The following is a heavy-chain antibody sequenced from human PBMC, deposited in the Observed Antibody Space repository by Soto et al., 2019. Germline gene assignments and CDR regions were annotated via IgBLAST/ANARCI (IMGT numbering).Heavy chain of an antibody. CDR3: ARARFYTAMVTNWFDP. J-gene: IGHJ5*02. CDR1: GGSLSSGCYY. CDR2: IYYSGST. V-gene: IGHV4-31*03. D-gene: IGHD5-18*01. Sequence: TSETLSLTCTVSGGSLSSGCYYWSWIRQHPGKGLEWIGYIYYSGSTYYNPSLKSRATISVDTSKNQFSLKLSSVTAADTAVYYCARARFYTAMVTNWFDPWGQGTLVTSPQ.